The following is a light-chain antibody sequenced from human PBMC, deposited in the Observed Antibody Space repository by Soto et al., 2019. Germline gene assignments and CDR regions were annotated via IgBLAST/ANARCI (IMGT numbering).Light chain of an antibody. V-gene: IGLV1-51*02. CDR2: EDS. CDR1: SSNVGSHG. Sequence: QSVLTQPPSVSAAPGQKVTISCSGNSSNVGSHGVSWFQQLPGKAPKLLIYEDSQRPSGIPERFSGSKSGTSATLGITGLQTGDEADYCGTWDSSLRALFGTGTQLTVL. J-gene: IGLJ1*01. CDR3: GTWDSSLRAL.